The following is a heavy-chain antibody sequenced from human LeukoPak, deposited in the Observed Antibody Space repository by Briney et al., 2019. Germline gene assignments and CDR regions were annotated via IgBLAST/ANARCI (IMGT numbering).Heavy chain of an antibody. J-gene: IGHJ5*02. D-gene: IGHD6-6*01. CDR2: INHSGST. V-gene: IGHV4-34*01. CDR3: ARGYGSSSYNWFDP. Sequence: SETLSLTCAVYGGSFSGYHWSWIRQPPGKVLEWIGEINHSGSTNYNPSLKSRVTISVDTSKNQFSLKLRSVTAADTAVYYCARGYGSSSYNWFDPWGQGTLVTVSS. CDR1: GGSFSGYH.